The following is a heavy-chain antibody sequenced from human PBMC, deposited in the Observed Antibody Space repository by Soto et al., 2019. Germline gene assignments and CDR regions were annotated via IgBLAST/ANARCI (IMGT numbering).Heavy chain of an antibody. V-gene: IGHV4-61*03. J-gene: IGHJ4*02. CDR3: AREEGGGSWEFDY. Sequence: SETLSLTCSVSGGSVSTDNYYWSWIRQSPGRGLQWIGYVSHTGSTRYNPSLKGRVTMSLDTFNNDFSLSLSSVTAADTAVYYCAREEGGGSWEFDYWGQGTRVTVAS. D-gene: IGHD6-13*01. CDR1: GGSVSTDNYY. CDR2: VSHTGST.